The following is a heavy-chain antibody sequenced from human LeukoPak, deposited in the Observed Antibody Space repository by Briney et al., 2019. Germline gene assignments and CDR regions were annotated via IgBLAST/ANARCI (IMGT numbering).Heavy chain of an antibody. J-gene: IGHJ3*02. CDR3: ARDRRALDAFDI. V-gene: IGHV3-53*01. CDR2: LYSSGTT. Sequence: GGSLRLSCAASEFTVSSSYMGWVRQAPGKGLEWVSVLYSSGTTYYADSVKARFTISRDNSKNTLYLQMNSLRAEDTAVYYCARDRRALDAFDIWGQGTMVTVSS. CDR1: EFTVSSSY. D-gene: IGHD3-3*02.